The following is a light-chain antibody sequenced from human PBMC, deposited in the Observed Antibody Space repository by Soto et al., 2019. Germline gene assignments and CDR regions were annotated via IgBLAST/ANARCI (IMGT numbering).Light chain of an antibody. CDR3: QSYDRSLSGVV. Sequence: QSVLTQPPSVSVAPGQRVTISCTGTSTNIGAGYDVHWYQQLPGTAPKLLIYGNSNRPSGVPDRFSGSKSGTSASLAITGRLAEDEADYYCQSYDRSLSGVVFGGGTKLTVL. CDR2: GNS. CDR1: STNIGAGYD. V-gene: IGLV1-40*01. J-gene: IGLJ2*01.